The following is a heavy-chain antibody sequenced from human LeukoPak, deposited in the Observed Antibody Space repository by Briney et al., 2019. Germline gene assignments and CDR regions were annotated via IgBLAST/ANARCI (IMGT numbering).Heavy chain of an antibody. Sequence: GGSLRLSCVASGFTFSSYSMNWVRQAPGKGLEWVSYISSSSSTIYHADPVKGRFTISRDNAKNSLYLQMNSLRAEDTAVYYCARVAYGSGSYDYWGQGTLVTVSS. D-gene: IGHD3-10*01. CDR3: ARVAYGSGSYDY. CDR1: GFTFSSYS. CDR2: ISSSSSTI. V-gene: IGHV3-48*04. J-gene: IGHJ4*02.